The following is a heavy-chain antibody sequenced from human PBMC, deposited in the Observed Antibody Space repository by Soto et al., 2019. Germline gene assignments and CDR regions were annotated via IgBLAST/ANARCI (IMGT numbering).Heavy chain of an antibody. J-gene: IGHJ6*03. CDR2: ISAYNGNT. CDR3: ARASYYDFWSGQPHYYYYMDV. V-gene: IGHV1-18*01. D-gene: IGHD3-3*01. CDR1: GYTFTSYG. Sequence: ASVKVSCKASGYTFTSYGISWVRQAPGQGLEWMGWISAYNGNTNYAQKLQGRVTMTTDTSASTAYMELRSLRSDDTAVYYCARASYYDFWSGQPHYYYYMDVWGKGTTVTVSS.